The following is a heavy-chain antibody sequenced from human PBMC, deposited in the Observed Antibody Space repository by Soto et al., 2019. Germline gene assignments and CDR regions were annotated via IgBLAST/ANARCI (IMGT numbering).Heavy chain of an antibody. CDR3: AKSSALTDNWFDP. Sequence: QVQLVESGGGVVQPGRSLRLSCAASGFTFSSYGMHWVRQAPGKGLEWVAVISYDGSNKYYADSVKGRFTISRDNSKNPLYLQMNSLRAEDTAVYYCAKSSALTDNWFDPWGQGTLVTVSS. CDR1: GFTFSSYG. V-gene: IGHV3-30*18. D-gene: IGHD3-10*01. CDR2: ISYDGSNK. J-gene: IGHJ5*02.